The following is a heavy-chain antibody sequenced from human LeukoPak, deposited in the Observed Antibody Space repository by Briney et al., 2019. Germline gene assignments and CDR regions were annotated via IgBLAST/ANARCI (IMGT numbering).Heavy chain of an antibody. J-gene: IGHJ6*03. V-gene: IGHV1-18*01. CDR1: GYTFTSYG. CDR2: ISAYNGNT. Sequence: ASVTVSCKASGYTFTSYGISWVRQAPGQGLEWMGWISAYNGNTNYAQKLQGRVTMTTDTSTSTAYMELRSLRSDDTAVYYCARGYYDFWSGYYTELSYFMDVWGKGTTVTVSS. CDR3: ARGYYDFWSGYYTELSYFMDV. D-gene: IGHD3-3*01.